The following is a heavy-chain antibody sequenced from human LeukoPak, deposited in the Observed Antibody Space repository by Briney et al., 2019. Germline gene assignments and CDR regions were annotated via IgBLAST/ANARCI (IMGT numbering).Heavy chain of an antibody. V-gene: IGHV5-51*01. CDR3: ARLKTYCGGDCYSYYFDY. D-gene: IGHD2-21*02. Sequence: GESLKISCKGSGYSVTSYWVGWVRQMPGIGLEWMGIIYPCDSDTRYSPSFQGQVTISADKSISTAYLQWSSLKASDTAMYYCARLKTYCGGDCYSYYFDYWGQGTLVTVSS. CDR2: IYPCDSDT. CDR1: GYSVTSYW. J-gene: IGHJ4*02.